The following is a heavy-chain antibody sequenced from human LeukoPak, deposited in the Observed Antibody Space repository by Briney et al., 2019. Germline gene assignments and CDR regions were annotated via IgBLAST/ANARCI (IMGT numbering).Heavy chain of an antibody. CDR2: ISAYNGNT. Sequence: ASVKVSCKASGYTFTSYGISWVRQAPGQGLEWMGWISAYNGNTNYAQKLQGRVTMTTDTSTSTAYMELSSLRSENTAVYYCASRQTYSSEFDYWGQGTLVTVSS. CDR1: GYTFTSYG. D-gene: IGHD6-19*01. CDR3: ASRQTYSSEFDY. V-gene: IGHV1-18*01. J-gene: IGHJ4*02.